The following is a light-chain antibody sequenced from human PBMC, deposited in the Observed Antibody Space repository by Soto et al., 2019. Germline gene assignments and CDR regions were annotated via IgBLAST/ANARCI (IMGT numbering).Light chain of an antibody. CDR2: VNSDGSH. Sequence: VLTQSPSASASLGASVKLTCTLSSGHSSYTIAWHQQQPEKGPRYLMKVNSDGSHIKGDGIPDRFSGSSSGAERYLTISSLQSEDEADYYCQTWGTGMGVFGSGTKVTVL. J-gene: IGLJ1*01. V-gene: IGLV4-69*01. CDR3: QTWGTGMGV. CDR1: SGHSSYT.